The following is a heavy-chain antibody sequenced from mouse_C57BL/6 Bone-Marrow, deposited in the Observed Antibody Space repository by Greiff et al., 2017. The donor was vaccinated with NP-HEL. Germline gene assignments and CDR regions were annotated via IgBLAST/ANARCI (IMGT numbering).Heavy chain of an antibody. Sequence: VQLQQPGAELVRPGSSVKLSCKASGYTFTSYWMHWVKQRPIQGLEWIGNIDPSDSETHYNQKFTDKATLTVDKSSSTAYMQLSSLTSEDSAVYYCARRGYYGTDYYFDYWGQGTTLTVSS. D-gene: IGHD1-1*01. CDR2: IDPSDSET. V-gene: IGHV1-52*01. CDR3: ARRGYYGTDYYFDY. CDR1: GYTFTSYW. J-gene: IGHJ2*01.